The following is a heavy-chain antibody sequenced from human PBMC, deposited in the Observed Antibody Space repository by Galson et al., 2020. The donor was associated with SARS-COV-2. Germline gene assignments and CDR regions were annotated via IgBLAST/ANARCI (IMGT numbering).Heavy chain of an antibody. D-gene: IGHD3-10*01. CDR1: GFTFDDYA. J-gene: IGHJ4*02. CDR2: ISWNSGSI. Sequence: GGSLRLSCAASGFTFDDYAMHWVRQAPGKGLEWVSGISWNSGSIGYADSVKGRFTISRDNAKNSLYLQMNSLRAEDTALYYCAKTYGSGSDVDYWGQGTLVTVSS. V-gene: IGHV3-9*01. CDR3: AKTYGSGSDVDY.